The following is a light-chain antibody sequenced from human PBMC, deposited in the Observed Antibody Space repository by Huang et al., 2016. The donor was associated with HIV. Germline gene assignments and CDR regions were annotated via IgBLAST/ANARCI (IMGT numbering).Light chain of an antibody. CDR3: QQYYGIPLT. CDR1: QSVLSSSNNKNY. CDR2: WAS. Sequence: DIVMTQSPDSLAVSLGERATINCKSSQSVLSSSNNKNYLAWYQQKSGQPPKLLIYWASTRESGVPDRFSGSGSGTDFTLTISTLQAEDVALYYCQQYYGIPLTFGQGTK. J-gene: IGKJ2*01. V-gene: IGKV4-1*01.